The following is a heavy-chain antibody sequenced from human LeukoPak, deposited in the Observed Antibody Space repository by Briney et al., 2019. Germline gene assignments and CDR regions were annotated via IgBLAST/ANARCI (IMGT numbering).Heavy chain of an antibody. J-gene: IGHJ4*02. V-gene: IGHV3-7*01. CDR2: IRQDEGEK. CDR3: ARPSGYCSSGSCFPFDC. Sequence: GGSLRLSCIASGFSFSSYWMSWVRQAPGKVLEWVANIRQDEGEKYYVDSVKGRFTISRDNAKNSLYLQMNSLRAEDTAVYYCARPSGYCSSGSCFPFDCWGQGTLVTVSS. D-gene: IGHD2-15*01. CDR1: GFSFSSYW.